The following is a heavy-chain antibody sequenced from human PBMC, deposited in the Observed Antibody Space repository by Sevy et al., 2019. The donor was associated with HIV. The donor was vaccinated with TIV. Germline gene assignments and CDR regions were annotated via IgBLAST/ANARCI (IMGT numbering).Heavy chain of an antibody. V-gene: IGHV4-39*02. J-gene: IGHJ6*02. Sequence: SETLSLTCSVSGGTIVSSGHYWGWIRQTPGKGLEWIGSIYYNGHTYYNPSLKSRLTISIDTSKNQFSLNLGSVTAADTGVYFWAREASGYDYDYGLDVWGQGTTVTVSS. CDR3: AREASGYDYDYGLDV. D-gene: IGHD5-12*01. CDR2: IYYNGHT. CDR1: GGTIVSSGHY.